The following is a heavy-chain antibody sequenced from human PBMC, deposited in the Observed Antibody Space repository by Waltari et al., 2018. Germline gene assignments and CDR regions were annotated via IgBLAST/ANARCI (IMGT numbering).Heavy chain of an antibody. CDR2: IYFRGST. Sequence: QLQMQESGPGLVKPSETLSLTCTVSGGSISTDGYYWGWIRQPTGKGQEWIGSIYFRGSTHYNPSLMSRVSISVDTSKTQFSLKLSSVPAADTAIYYCARLVEGATTDYWGQGPLVTVSS. J-gene: IGHJ4*02. CDR3: ARLVEGATTDY. V-gene: IGHV4-39*01. CDR1: GGSISTDGYY. D-gene: IGHD1-26*01.